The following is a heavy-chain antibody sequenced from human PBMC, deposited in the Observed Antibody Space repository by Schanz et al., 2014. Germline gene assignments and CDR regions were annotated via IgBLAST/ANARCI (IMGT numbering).Heavy chain of an antibody. CDR1: GYTFVSYS. V-gene: IGHV1-18*04. D-gene: IGHD5-12*01. Sequence: QVQLVQSGAEVKKPGASVKVSCKASGYTFVSYSMHWVRQAPGQGLEWMGWINPNSGTTNYAQKLQGRVTLTTDTSTSTAYMELRNLRSDDTAVYYCARDFSAYVGNYFAYWGQGTLVTVSS. J-gene: IGHJ4*02. CDR3: ARDFSAYVGNYFAY. CDR2: INPNSGTT.